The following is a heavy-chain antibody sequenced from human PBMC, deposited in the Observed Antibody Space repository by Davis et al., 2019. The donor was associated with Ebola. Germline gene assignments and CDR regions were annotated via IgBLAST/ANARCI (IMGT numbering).Heavy chain of an antibody. D-gene: IGHD6-19*01. Sequence: AASVKVSCKASGYLFTNYAIHWVRQAPGQRLEWMGWVHGGNGNTKYSQRFQGRVTITTDTSASTAYLDLSSLRSDDTAVFYCARATFGYNSGWYADYWGQGTLVTVSS. CDR1: GYLFTNYA. CDR3: ARATFGYNSGWYADY. J-gene: IGHJ4*02. CDR2: VHGGNGNT. V-gene: IGHV1-3*01.